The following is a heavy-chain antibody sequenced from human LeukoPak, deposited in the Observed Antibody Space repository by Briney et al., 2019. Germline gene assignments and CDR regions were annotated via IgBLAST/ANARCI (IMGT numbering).Heavy chain of an antibody. CDR2: ISSSSSYT. V-gene: IGHV3-11*06. D-gene: IGHD2-15*01. Sequence: GGSLRLSCAASGFTFNDYYMSWIRQAPGKGLEWVSYISSSSSYTNYADSVKGRFTISRDNAKNSLYLQMNSLRAEDTAVYYCARDLDVVVVAAYDYWGQGTLVTVSS. CDR3: ARDLDVVVVAAYDY. J-gene: IGHJ4*02. CDR1: GFTFNDYY.